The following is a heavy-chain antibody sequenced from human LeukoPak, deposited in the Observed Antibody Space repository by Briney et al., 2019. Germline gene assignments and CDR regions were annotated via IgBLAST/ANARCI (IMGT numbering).Heavy chain of an antibody. J-gene: IGHJ4*02. D-gene: IGHD5/OR15-5a*01. V-gene: IGHV1-24*01. Sequence: ASVKVSCKVSGDNLSELTVHWVRQAPGKGVEWIGGFDPEEGERLYAQKFEGRVTMTEDTSTDTAYMQLTSLRSEDTAVCYCATFCVYDLLECFDYWGQGTLVTVSS. CDR1: GDNLSELT. CDR3: ATFCVYDLLECFDY. CDR2: FDPEEGER.